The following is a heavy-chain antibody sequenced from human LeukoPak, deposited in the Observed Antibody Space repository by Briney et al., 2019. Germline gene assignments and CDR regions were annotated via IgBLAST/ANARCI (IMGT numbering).Heavy chain of an antibody. J-gene: IGHJ1*01. V-gene: IGHV4-31*03. CDR2: IYYSGST. D-gene: IGHD2-15*01. CDR3: ALGYCCGGSCYAREYFQH. CDR1: GGSISSGGYY. Sequence: SETLSLTCSVSGGSISSGGYYWTWIRQHPGKGLEWIGYIYYSGSTYYNPSLKSRVTISVDTSKNQFSLRLSSVTAADTAVYYCALGYCCGGSCYAREYFQHWGQGTLVTVSS.